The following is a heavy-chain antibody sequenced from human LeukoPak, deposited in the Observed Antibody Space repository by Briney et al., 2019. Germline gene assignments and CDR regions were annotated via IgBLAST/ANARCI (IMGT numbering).Heavy chain of an antibody. J-gene: IGHJ6*02. CDR1: GGSISSYY. CDR3: ARHCSGGSCYRGGMDV. CDR2: IYYSGST. V-gene: IGHV4-39*01. Sequence: SETLSLTCTVSGGSISSYYWGWIRQPPGKGLEWIGSIYYSGSTYYNPSLKSRVTISVDTSKNQFSLKLSSVTAADTAVYYCARHCSGGSCYRGGMDVWGQGTTVTVSS. D-gene: IGHD2-15*01.